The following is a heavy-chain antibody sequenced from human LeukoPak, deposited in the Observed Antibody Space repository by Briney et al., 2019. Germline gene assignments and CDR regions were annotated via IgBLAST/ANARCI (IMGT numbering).Heavy chain of an antibody. J-gene: IGHJ6*03. V-gene: IGHV3-21*01. D-gene: IGHD2-2*01. CDR2: ISSSSSYI. CDR3: AREWHIVVVPAADRSYYYYMDV. CDR1: GFTFSSYS. Sequence: GGSLRLSCAASGFTFSSYSMNWVRQAPGKGLEWVSSISSSSSYIYYADSVKGRFTISRDNAKNSLYLQMNSLRAEDTAVYYCAREWHIVVVPAADRSYYYYMDVWGKGTTVTISS.